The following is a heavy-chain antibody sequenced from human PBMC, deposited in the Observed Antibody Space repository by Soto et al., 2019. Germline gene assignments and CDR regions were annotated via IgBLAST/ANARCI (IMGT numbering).Heavy chain of an antibody. J-gene: IGHJ4*02. D-gene: IGHD2-21*02. CDR2: IYYDGST. CDR3: ARGLDHMVTPFDY. V-gene: IGHV4-59*01. CDR1: GGSMNSYY. Sequence: SETLSLTCTVSGGSMNSYYWNWIRQPPGKRLEWIGYIYYDGSTNYNPSLKSRVTISVDTSKNQFSLWLSSVTAADTAVYYCARGLDHMVTPFDYWGQGILVTVSS.